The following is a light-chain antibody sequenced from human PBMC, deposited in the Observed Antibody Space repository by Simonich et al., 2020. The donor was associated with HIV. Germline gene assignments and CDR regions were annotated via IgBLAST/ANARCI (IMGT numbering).Light chain of an antibody. CDR2: AAS. V-gene: IGKV1-9*01. CDR3: QQLNSYPRALT. J-gene: IGKJ4*01. CDR1: QDIRSY. Sequence: DIQLTQSPSFLSASLGDRVTITSRASQDIRSYLAWYQQKPGEAPKLLIYAASTLQSGVPSRFSGSGSGTEFTLTISSLQPEDFATYYCQQLNSYPRALTFGGGTKVEIK.